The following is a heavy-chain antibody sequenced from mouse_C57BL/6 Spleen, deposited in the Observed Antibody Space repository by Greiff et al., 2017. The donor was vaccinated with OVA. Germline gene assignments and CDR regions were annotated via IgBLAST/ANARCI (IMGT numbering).Heavy chain of an antibody. V-gene: IGHV14-4*01. CDR3: TPSGYGRYYYAMDY. CDR1: GFNIKDDY. D-gene: IGHD3-1*01. CDR2: IDPENGDT. Sequence: EVQRVESGAELVRPGASVKLSCTASGFNIKDDYMHWVKQRPEQGLEWIGWIDPENGDTEYASKFQGKATITADTSSNTAYLQLSRLTSEDTAVYYCTPSGYGRYYYAMDYWGQGTSVTVSS. J-gene: IGHJ4*01.